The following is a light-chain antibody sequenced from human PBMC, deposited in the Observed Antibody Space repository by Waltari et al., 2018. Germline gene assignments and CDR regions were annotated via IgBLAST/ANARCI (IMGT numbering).Light chain of an antibody. CDR3: QQYGSSPLT. CDR2: GAS. Sequence: EIVLTQSPGTLSLSPGERDTLSCRANQSVSSSYLAWYQQKPGDAPRLLIYGASSRATGIPDRFSGSGSGTDFTLTISRLEPEDFAVYYCQQYGSSPLTFGQGTRLEIK. CDR1: QSVSSSY. V-gene: IGKV3-20*01. J-gene: IGKJ5*01.